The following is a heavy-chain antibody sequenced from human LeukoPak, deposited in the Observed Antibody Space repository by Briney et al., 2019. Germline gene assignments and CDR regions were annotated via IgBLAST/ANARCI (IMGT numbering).Heavy chain of an antibody. CDR3: ARSVVGATVYAFDY. J-gene: IGHJ4*02. V-gene: IGHV1-8*01. Sequence: ASVKVSCKASGYTFTSYDINWVRQATGQGLEWMGWMNPNSGNTGYAQKFQGRVTMTRNTSISTAYMELSSLRSEDTAVYYCARSVVGATVYAFDYWGQGTLVTVSS. D-gene: IGHD1-26*01. CDR2: MNPNSGNT. CDR1: GYTFTSYD.